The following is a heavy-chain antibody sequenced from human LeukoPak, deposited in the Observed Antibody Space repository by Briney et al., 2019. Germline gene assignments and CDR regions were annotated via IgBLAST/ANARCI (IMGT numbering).Heavy chain of an antibody. Sequence: ASVKVSCKASGGTFSSYAISWVRQAPGQGLEWMGIINPSGGSTSYAQKFQGRVTMTRDTSTSTVYMELSSLRSEDTAVYYCARESLDSKRTGFDYWGQGTLVTVSS. V-gene: IGHV1-46*01. J-gene: IGHJ4*02. CDR3: ARESLDSKRTGFDY. D-gene: IGHD3-22*01. CDR2: INPSGGST. CDR1: GGTFSSYA.